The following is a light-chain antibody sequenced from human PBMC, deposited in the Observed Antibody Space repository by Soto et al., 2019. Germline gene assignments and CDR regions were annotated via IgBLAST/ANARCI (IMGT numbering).Light chain of an antibody. J-gene: IGKJ1*01. V-gene: IGKV1-5*01. CDR2: DAS. Sequence: DIQMTQSPSTLSASVGDRVTITCRASQSISNWLAWYQQKPGKAPKLLIYDASSLESGVPSRFSGSGSGTEFTLTISSLKPDDFATYYCQEYNNDSPWTFGQGTKVDIK. CDR1: QSISNW. CDR3: QEYNNDSPWT.